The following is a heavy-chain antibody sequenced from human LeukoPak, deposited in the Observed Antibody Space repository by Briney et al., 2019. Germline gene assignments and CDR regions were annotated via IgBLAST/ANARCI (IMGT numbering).Heavy chain of an antibody. J-gene: IGHJ4*02. V-gene: IGHV3-23*01. Sequence: GGSLRLACAASGFTFSSYGMSWVRQAPGKGLDWVSSINGGGGSTYYADSVKGRFTISRDNSKNTLYLQMNSLRAEDTAVYYCAKIGANVGFWGQGTLVTVSS. CDR3: AKIGANVGF. CDR2: INGGGGST. CDR1: GFTFSSYG. D-gene: IGHD4/OR15-4a*01.